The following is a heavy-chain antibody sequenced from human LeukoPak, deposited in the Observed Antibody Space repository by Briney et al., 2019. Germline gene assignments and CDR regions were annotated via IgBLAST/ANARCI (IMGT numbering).Heavy chain of an antibody. CDR2: IYTSGST. CDR3: XRLXGXGXXYGYPGYFDY. Sequence: TLSXXCSVSGGSISSSSYYWSWLRQPAGKGLEWIGRIYTSGSTNYNPSLKSRVTMSVDTSKNQFSLKLSYVTAADTAVYSXXRLXGXGXXYGYPGYFDYWGQGTLVTVSS. D-gene: IGHD5-18*01. CDR1: GGSISSSSYY. J-gene: IGHJ4*02. V-gene: IGHV4-61*02.